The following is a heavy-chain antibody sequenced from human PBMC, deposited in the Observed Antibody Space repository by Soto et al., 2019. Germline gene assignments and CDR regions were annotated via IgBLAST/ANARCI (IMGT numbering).Heavy chain of an antibody. CDR3: ARERKAAAGNWFDP. CDR2: ISYDGSNK. CDR1: GFTFSSYA. J-gene: IGHJ5*02. D-gene: IGHD6-13*01. Sequence: GGSLRLSCAASGFTFSSYAMHWVRQAPGKGLEWVAVISYDGSNKYYADSVKGRFTISRDNSKNTLYLQMNSLRAEDTAVYYYARERKAAAGNWFDPWGQGTLVTVS. V-gene: IGHV3-30-3*01.